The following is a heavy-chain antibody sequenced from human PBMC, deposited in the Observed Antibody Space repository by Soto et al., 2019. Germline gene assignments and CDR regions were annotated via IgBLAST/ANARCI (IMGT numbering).Heavy chain of an antibody. Sequence: PGGSLRLSCTASGFTFGEYPVNWFRQAPGKGLEWVGVLRSKNYGGTAEYAASVKGIFTISRDDSKSLAYLQMNSLRTEDTAIYYCSKQLAAHLWGIFRHWGQGTLVTVSS. CDR2: LRSKNYGGTA. D-gene: IGHD3-16*02. V-gene: IGHV3-49*03. J-gene: IGHJ4*02. CDR1: GFTFGEYP. CDR3: SKQLAAHLWGIFRH.